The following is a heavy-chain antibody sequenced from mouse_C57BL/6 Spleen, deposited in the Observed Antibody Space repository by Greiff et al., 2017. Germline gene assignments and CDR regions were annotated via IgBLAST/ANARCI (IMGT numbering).Heavy chain of an antibody. V-gene: IGHV5-17*01. CDR3: ARPDYYGSSWYFDV. CDR1: GFTFSDYG. CDR2: ISSGSSTI. Sequence: DVMLVESGGGLVKPGGSLKLSCAASGFTFSDYGMHWVRQAPEKGLEWVAYISSGSSTIYYADTVKGRFTISRDNAKNTLFLQMTSLRSEDTAMYYCARPDYYGSSWYFDVWGTGTTVTVSS. J-gene: IGHJ1*03. D-gene: IGHD1-1*01.